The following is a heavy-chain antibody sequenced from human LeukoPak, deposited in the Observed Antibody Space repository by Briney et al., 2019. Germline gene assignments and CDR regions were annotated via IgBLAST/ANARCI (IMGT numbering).Heavy chain of an antibody. CDR1: GGSISSSSYY. D-gene: IGHD6-13*01. J-gene: IGHJ4*02. Sequence: SETLSLTCTVSGGSISSSSYYWGWIRQPPGKGLEWIGYIYYSGSTNYNPSLKSRVTISVDTSKNQFSLKLSSVTAADTAVYYCARASRADSSSWYAPDYWGQGTLVTVSS. CDR2: IYYSGST. V-gene: IGHV4-61*05. CDR3: ARASRADSSSWYAPDY.